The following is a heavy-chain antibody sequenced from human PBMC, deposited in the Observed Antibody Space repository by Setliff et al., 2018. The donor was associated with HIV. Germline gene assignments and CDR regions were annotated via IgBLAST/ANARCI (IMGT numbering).Heavy chain of an antibody. CDR1: GYMFIAYG. CDR3: ARDSGAVLRYFDWPFYYYYGMDV. CDR2: IGPYNGRT. J-gene: IGHJ6*02. D-gene: IGHD3-9*01. V-gene: IGHV1-18*01. Sequence: ASVKVSCKTSGYMFIAYGMSWVRRAPGQGVEWMGWIGPYNGRTEYAQEFQGRVSLTIDTSASPAYMELRSLRSDDTAVYYCARDSGAVLRYFDWPFYYYYGMDVWGQGTTVTVSS.